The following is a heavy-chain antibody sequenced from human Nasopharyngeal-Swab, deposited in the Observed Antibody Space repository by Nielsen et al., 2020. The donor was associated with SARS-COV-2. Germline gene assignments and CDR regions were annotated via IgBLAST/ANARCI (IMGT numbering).Heavy chain of an antibody. CDR3: ARQKTEYYGSGSVNWFDP. V-gene: IGHV4-39*01. CDR1: GGSISSSSYY. CDR2: IYYSGST. J-gene: IGHJ5*02. Sequence: SETLSLTCTVSGGSISSSSYYWGWIRQSPGKGLEWIGSIYYSGSTYYNPSLKSRVTISVDTSKNQFSLKLSSVTAADTAVYYCARQKTEYYGSGSVNWFDPWGQGTLVTVSS. D-gene: IGHD3-10*01.